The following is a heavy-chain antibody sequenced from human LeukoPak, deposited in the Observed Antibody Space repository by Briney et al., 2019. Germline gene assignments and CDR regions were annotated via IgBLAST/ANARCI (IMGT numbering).Heavy chain of an antibody. D-gene: IGHD3-3*01. CDR3: ARRVSRGDYYFDY. CDR2: IYYSGST. Sequence: SETLSLTCTVSGGSISSSSYYWGWIRQPPGKGLEWIGSIYYSGSTYYNPSLKSRVIISVDTSKNQFSLKLSSVTAADTAVYYCARRVSRGDYYFDYWGQGTLVTVSS. V-gene: IGHV4-39*01. J-gene: IGHJ4*02. CDR1: GGSISSSSYY.